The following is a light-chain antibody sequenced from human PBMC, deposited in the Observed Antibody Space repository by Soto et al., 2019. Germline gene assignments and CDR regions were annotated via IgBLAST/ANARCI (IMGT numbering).Light chain of an antibody. J-gene: IGKJ2*01. Sequence: DTVLTQSPATLSLSPGERATLSCRASQTVSTYLAWYQQKPGQSPRLLISDTSNRASGIPARFSGSGSGTDFTLTISSLEPEDFAVYYCQQYGSSPTYTFGQGTKLEIK. CDR2: DTS. V-gene: IGKV3-11*01. CDR1: QTVSTY. CDR3: QQYGSSPTYT.